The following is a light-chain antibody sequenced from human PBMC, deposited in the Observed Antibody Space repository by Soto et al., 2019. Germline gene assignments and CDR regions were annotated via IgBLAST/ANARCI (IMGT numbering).Light chain of an antibody. J-gene: IGKJ1*01. V-gene: IGKV1-6*01. CDR2: ASS. CDR3: LQDYTYPRT. Sequence: AIQMTQSPSSLSASVGDRVNITCRASQGIRNDLAWYQQRPGAAPKLLIFASSNLQTGVPSRFRGSGSGTDXXXTXXSXXPDDFATYYCLQDYTYPRTFGQGTKVEI. CDR1: QGIRND.